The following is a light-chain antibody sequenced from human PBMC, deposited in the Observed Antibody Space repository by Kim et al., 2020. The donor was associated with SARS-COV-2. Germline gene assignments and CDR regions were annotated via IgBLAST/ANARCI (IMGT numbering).Light chain of an antibody. CDR3: QQSYSSPRT. Sequence: SASVGDKVIITCRASESISTYLNWFQQKPGKAPKLLIYAASSLQSGVPSRFSGSGSGTEFTLTITSLQPEDFATYYCQQSYSSPRTFGQGTKRE. V-gene: IGKV1-39*01. J-gene: IGKJ2*01. CDR1: ESISTY. CDR2: AAS.